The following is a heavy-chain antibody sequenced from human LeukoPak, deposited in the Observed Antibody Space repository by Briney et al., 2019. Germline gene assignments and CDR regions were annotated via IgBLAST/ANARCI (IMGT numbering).Heavy chain of an antibody. Sequence: SETLSLACAVYGGSFSGYYWSWIRQPPGKGLEWIGEINHSGSTNYNPSLKSRVTISVDTSKNQFSLKLSSVTAADTAVYYCAGHLRWWDYWGQGTLVTVSS. J-gene: IGHJ4*02. CDR1: GGSFSGYY. V-gene: IGHV4-34*01. CDR2: INHSGST. D-gene: IGHD5/OR15-5a*01. CDR3: AGHLRWWDY.